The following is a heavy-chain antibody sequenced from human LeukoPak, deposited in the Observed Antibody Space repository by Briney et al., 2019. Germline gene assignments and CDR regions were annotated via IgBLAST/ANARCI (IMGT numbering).Heavy chain of an antibody. D-gene: IGHD2-2*01. V-gene: IGHV4-59*01. J-gene: IGHJ6*02. Sequence: PSETLSLTCTVSGGSISSYYWSWIRQPPGKGLEWIGYIYYSGSTNYNPSLKSRVTISVDTSKNQFSLKLSSVTAADTAVYCCARTGLWGVVATYYYYGMDVWGQGTTVTVSS. CDR3: ARTGLWGVVATYYYYGMDV. CDR2: IYYSGST. CDR1: GGSISSYY.